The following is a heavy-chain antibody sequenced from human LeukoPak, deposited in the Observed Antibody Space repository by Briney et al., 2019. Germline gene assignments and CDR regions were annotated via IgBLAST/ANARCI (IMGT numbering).Heavy chain of an antibody. Sequence: GGSLRLSCAASGFTFTSYAMSWVRQAPGKGLEWVSAISGSGGSTYYADSVKGRFTISRDNAKNTLYLQMNSLRAEDTAVHYCAREGYYDSSGYSIRFSYWGQGTLVTVSS. V-gene: IGHV3-23*01. D-gene: IGHD3-22*01. CDR1: GFTFTSYA. J-gene: IGHJ4*02. CDR2: ISGSGGST. CDR3: AREGYYDSSGYSIRFSY.